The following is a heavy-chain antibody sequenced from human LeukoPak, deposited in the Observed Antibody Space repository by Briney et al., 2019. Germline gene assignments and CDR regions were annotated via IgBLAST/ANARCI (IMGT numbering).Heavy chain of an antibody. CDR3: AKDGYYDGSGYYRSNLLSDY. D-gene: IGHD3-22*01. Sequence: SGRSLRLSCAASGFTFSNYAMSWVRQAPGKGLEWVSAIGGSGGSTYSADPVKGRFTISRDNSKNTLYLQMNSLRAEDTAVYYCAKDGYYDGSGYYRSNLLSDYWGQGTLVTVSS. CDR1: GFTFSNYA. J-gene: IGHJ4*02. CDR2: IGGSGGST. V-gene: IGHV3-23*01.